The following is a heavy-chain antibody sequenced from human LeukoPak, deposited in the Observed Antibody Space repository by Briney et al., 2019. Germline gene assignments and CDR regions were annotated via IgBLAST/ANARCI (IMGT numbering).Heavy chain of an antibody. V-gene: IGHV3-23*05. D-gene: IGHD3-9*01. Sequence: GGSLGLSCATSGFTFSSYAMSWVRQAPGKGLEWVSTIFGSGSNTYYADSVKGRFIISRDNSKNTLYLQMDSLRAEDTAVYFCAKIDWSSGFWGQGTLVAVSS. CDR3: AKIDWSSGF. CDR2: IFGSGSNT. CDR1: GFTFSSYA. J-gene: IGHJ4*02.